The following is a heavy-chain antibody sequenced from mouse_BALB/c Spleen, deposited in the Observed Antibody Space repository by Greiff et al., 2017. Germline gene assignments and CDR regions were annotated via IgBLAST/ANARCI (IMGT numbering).Heavy chain of an antibody. J-gene: IGHJ4*01. Sequence: VQLKESGGGLVQPGGSMKLSCVASGFTFSNYWMNWVRQSPEKGLEWVAEIRLKSNNYATHYAESVKGRFTISRDDSKSSVYLQMNNLRAEDTGIYYCTRINGNYAMDYWGQGTSVTVSS. D-gene: IGHD2-1*01. CDR1: GFTFSNYW. CDR2: IRLKSNNYAT. CDR3: TRINGNYAMDY. V-gene: IGHV6-6*02.